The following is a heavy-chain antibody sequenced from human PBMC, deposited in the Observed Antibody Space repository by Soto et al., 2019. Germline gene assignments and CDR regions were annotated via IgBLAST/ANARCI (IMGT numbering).Heavy chain of an antibody. D-gene: IGHD2-2*01. CDR2: IIPIFGTA. V-gene: IGHV1-69*13. CDR3: ARDNQRRIVVVPAALDY. J-gene: IGHJ4*02. CDR1: GGTFSSYA. Sequence: ASVKVSCKASGGTFSSYAISWVRQAPGQGLEWMGGIIPIFGTANYAQKFQGRVTITADESTSTAYMELSSLRSEDTAVYYCARDNQRRIVVVPAALDYWGQGTLVTVSS.